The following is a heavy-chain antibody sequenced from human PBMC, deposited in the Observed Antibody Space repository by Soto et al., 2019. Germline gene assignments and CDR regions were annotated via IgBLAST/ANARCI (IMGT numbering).Heavy chain of an antibody. CDR3: ARDPQWGQNIVDTSRETPLYNWFDP. Sequence: GASVKVSCKASGGTFSSYAISWVRQAPGQGLEWMGGIIPIFGTANYAQKFQGRVTITADESTSTAYMELSSLRSEDTAVYYCARDPQWGQNIVDTSRETPLYNWFDPWGQGTLVTVSS. CDR2: IIPIFGTA. V-gene: IGHV1-69*13. D-gene: IGHD6-19*01. J-gene: IGHJ5*02. CDR1: GGTFSSYA.